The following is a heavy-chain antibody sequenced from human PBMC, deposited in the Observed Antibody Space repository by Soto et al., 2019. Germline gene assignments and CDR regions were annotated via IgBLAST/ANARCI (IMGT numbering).Heavy chain of an antibody. J-gene: IGHJ6*02. CDR1: GGSISSYY. CDR2: IYYSGST. V-gene: IGHV4-59*01. Sequence: NPSETLSLTCTVSGGSISSYYWSWIRQPPGKGLEWIGYIYYSGSTNYNPSLKSRVTISVDTSKNQFSLKLSSVTAADTAVYYCARGGAALSDYYYGMDVWGQGTTVTVSS. CDR3: ARGGAALSDYYYGMDV. D-gene: IGHD6-6*01.